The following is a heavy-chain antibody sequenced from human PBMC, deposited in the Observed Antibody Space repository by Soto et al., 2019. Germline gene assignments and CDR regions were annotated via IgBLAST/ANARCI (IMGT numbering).Heavy chain of an antibody. Sequence: ASVEGSCETSGYTFTSYGISWVRQAPGQGLEWMGWISAYNGNTNYAQKLQGRVTMTTDTSTSTAYMELRSLRSDDTAVYYCAREADYGDYIDYWGQGTLVTVSS. CDR3: AREADYGDYIDY. CDR1: GYTFTSYG. J-gene: IGHJ4*02. CDR2: ISAYNGNT. D-gene: IGHD4-17*01. V-gene: IGHV1-18*04.